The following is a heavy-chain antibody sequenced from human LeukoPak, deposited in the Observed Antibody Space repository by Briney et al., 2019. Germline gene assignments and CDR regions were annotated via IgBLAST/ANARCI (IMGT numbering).Heavy chain of an antibody. CDR3: ARATRGGWSTPYYFDY. J-gene: IGHJ4*02. V-gene: IGHV4-34*01. Sequence: SETLSLTCAVYGGSFSGYYWSWIRQPPGKGLEWIGEINHSGSTNYNPSPKSRVTISVDTSKNQFSLKLSSVTAADTAVYCCARATRGGWSTPYYFDYWGQGTLVTVSS. CDR2: INHSGST. CDR1: GGSFSGYY. D-gene: IGHD6-19*01.